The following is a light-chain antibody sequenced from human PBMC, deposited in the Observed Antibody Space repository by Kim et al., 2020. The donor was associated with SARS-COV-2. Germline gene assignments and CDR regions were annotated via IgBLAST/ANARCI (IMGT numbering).Light chain of an antibody. CDR2: AAS. J-gene: IGKJ4*01. Sequence: ASVGDRVTITCRASQCITTYLAWFQQQPGNAPKPLIYAASSLQTGVPPRFSASGSGTDFTLTISSLQPEDFATYYCYQYNRYPLTFGGGTKVEIK. V-gene: IGKV1-16*01. CDR1: QCITTY. CDR3: YQYNRYPLT.